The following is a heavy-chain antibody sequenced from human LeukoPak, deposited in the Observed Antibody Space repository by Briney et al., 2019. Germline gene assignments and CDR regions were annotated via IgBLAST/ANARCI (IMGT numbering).Heavy chain of an antibody. CDR2: IIPIFGTA. CDR3: ARVIWFGDENAGNDY. Sequence: SVKVSCTASGGTFSSYAISWVRQAPGQGLEWMGGIIPIFGTANYAQKFQGRVTITADESTSTAYMELSSLRSEDTAVYYCARVIWFGDENAGNDYWGQGTLVTVSS. CDR1: GGTFSSYA. J-gene: IGHJ4*02. V-gene: IGHV1-69*13. D-gene: IGHD3-10*01.